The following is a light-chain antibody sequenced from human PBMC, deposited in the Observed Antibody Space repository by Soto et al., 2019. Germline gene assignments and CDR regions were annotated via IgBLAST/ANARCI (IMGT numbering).Light chain of an antibody. J-gene: IGKJ1*01. CDR2: WAS. V-gene: IGKV4-1*01. CDR3: QQYYSTPWT. Sequence: DIVMTQSPDSLAVSLGERATFNCKSSQSVLYSPNNKNYLAWYQQKPGQPPKLLIYWASTRESGVPDRFSDSGSGTEFTLTISSLQAEDVAVYYCQQYYSTPWTFGQGTKVEI. CDR1: QSVLYSPNNKNY.